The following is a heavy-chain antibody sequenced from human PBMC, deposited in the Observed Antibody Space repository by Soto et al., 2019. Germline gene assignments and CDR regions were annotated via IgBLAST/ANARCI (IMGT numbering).Heavy chain of an antibody. CDR3: SRPRYSSGWYPFDY. J-gene: IGHJ4*02. Sequence: PGESLKISCKASGYSFTSYWIGWVRQMPGKGLEWMGIIYPGDSDTRYSPSFQGQVTISADKSITTAYLQWSSLKASDTAMYYCSRPRYSSGWYPFDYWGQGTLVTVSS. D-gene: IGHD6-19*01. CDR1: GYSFTSYW. CDR2: IYPGDSDT. V-gene: IGHV5-51*01.